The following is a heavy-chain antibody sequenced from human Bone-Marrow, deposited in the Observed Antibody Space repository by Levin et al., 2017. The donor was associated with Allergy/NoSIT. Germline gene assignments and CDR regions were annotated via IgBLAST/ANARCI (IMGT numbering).Heavy chain of an antibody. Sequence: MPSETLSLTCTVSGGSISSSSYYWGWIRQPPGKGLEWIGSIYYSGSTYYNPSLKSRVTISVDTSKNQFSLKLSSVTAADTAVYYCARDLTASGCDVGDILTGCNWFDPWGQGTLVTVSS. V-gene: IGHV4-39*07. D-gene: IGHD3-9*01. J-gene: IGHJ5*02. CDR1: GGSISSSSYY. CDR2: IYYSGST. CDR3: ARDLTASGCDVGDILTGCNWFDP.